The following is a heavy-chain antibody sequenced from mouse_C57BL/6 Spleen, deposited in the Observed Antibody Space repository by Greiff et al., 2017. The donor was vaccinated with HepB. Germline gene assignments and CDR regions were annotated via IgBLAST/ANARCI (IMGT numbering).Heavy chain of an antibody. V-gene: IGHV1-22*01. CDR3: AREGLSPFAY. D-gene: IGHD3-1*01. J-gene: IGHJ3*01. Sequence: VQLKESGPELVKPGASVKMSCKASGYTFTDYNMHWVKQSHGKSLEWIGYINPNNGGTSYNQKFKGKATLTVNKSSSTAYMELRSLTSEDSAVYYCAREGLSPFAYWGQGTLVTVSA. CDR1: GYTFTDYN. CDR2: INPNNGGT.